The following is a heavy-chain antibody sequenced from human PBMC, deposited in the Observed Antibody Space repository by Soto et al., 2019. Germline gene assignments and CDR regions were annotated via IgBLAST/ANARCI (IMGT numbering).Heavy chain of an antibody. J-gene: IGHJ5*02. CDR2: IYYSGST. CDR3: ARVRYGGSNRFDP. CDR1: GGSISSGDYY. Sequence: SETLSLTCTVSGGSISSGDYYWSWIRQPPGKGLEWIGYIYYSGSTYYNPSLKSRLTISVDTSKTQFSLKLSSVTAADTAVYYCARVRYGGSNRFDPWGQGTLVTVSS. V-gene: IGHV4-30-4*01. D-gene: IGHD4-17*01.